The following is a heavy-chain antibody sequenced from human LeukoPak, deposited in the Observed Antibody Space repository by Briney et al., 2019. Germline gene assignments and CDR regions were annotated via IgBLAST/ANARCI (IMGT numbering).Heavy chain of an antibody. V-gene: IGHV4-59*01. CDR3: ARATSGYYFDF. CDR2: ASYSGST. J-gene: IGHJ4*02. D-gene: IGHD3-22*01. Sequence: PSETLSLTCTVSGGSIGSYYWNWIRQPPGKGLEWIGYASYSGSTNYNPSLKSRVIMSVDKSKNQFSLKLSSVTAADTAVYLCARATSGYYFDFWDQGTLVTVSS. CDR1: GGSIGSYY.